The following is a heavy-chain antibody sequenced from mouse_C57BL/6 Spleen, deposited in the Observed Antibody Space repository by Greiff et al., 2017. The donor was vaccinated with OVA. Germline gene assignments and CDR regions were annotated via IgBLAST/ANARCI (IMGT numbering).Heavy chain of an antibody. J-gene: IGHJ4*01. Sequence: QVQLQQPGAELVRPGSSVKLSCKASGYTFTSYWMHRVKQRPIQGLEWIGNIDPSDSETHYNQKFKDKATLTVDKSSSTAYMQLSSLTSEDSAVYYCARSFYGSSYDYAMDYWGQGTSVTVSS. CDR3: ARSFYGSSYDYAMDY. CDR1: GYTFTSYW. D-gene: IGHD1-1*01. V-gene: IGHV1-52*01. CDR2: IDPSDSET.